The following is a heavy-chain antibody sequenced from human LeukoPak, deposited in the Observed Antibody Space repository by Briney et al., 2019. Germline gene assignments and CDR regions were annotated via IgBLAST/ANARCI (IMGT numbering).Heavy chain of an antibody. CDR2: IYYSGST. Sequence: PSETLSLTCTVSGGSISSSSYYWGWIRQPPGKGLEWIGSIYYSGSTYYNPSLKSRVTISVDTSKNQFSLKLSSVTAADTAVYYCARDWGYSSGFECDYWGQGTLVTVSS. V-gene: IGHV4-39*02. CDR3: ARDWGYSSGFECDY. J-gene: IGHJ4*02. CDR1: GGSISSSSYY. D-gene: IGHD3-22*01.